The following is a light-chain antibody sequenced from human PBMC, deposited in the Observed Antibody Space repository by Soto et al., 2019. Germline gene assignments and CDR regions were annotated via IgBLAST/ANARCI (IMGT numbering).Light chain of an antibody. CDR3: SSYTSLNTLDVV. Sequence: QSVLTQPPSVSGAPGQRVTISCTGSSSNIGAGYDVHWYQQLPGTAPKLLIYGNSNRPSGVPDRFSGSKSGTSASLAITGLQAEDEADYYCSSYTSLNTLDVVFGGGTKLTVL. CDR2: GNS. J-gene: IGLJ2*01. V-gene: IGLV1-40*01. CDR1: SSNIGAGYD.